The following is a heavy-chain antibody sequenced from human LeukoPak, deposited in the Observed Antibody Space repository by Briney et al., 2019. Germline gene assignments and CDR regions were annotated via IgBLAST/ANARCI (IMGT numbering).Heavy chain of an antibody. CDR2: IHSVGDT. V-gene: IGHV3-53*01. Sequence: GGSVRLSCKVSGFTVSSNYMSWVRQAPGKGLEWVSIIHSVGDTFYADSVKGRFTISRDNSNNMVYLQMNSLTVEDTAVYYCARQGTGLDYWGQGTLVTVSS. D-gene: IGHD1-1*01. CDR1: GFTVSSNY. CDR3: ARQGTGLDY. J-gene: IGHJ4*02.